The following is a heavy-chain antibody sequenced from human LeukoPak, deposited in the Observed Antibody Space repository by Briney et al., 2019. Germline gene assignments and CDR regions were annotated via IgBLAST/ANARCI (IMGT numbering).Heavy chain of an antibody. CDR2: IYTSGST. J-gene: IGHJ5*02. CDR3: ARFIAAAKYTWFDP. V-gene: IGHV4-4*07. Sequence: SETLSLTCTVSGGSISSYYWSWIRQPAGKGLEWIGRIYTSGSTNYNPSLKSRVTMSVDTSKNQFSLKLSSVTAADTAVYYCARFIAAAKYTWFDPWGQGTLVTVSS. D-gene: IGHD6-25*01. CDR1: GGSISSYY.